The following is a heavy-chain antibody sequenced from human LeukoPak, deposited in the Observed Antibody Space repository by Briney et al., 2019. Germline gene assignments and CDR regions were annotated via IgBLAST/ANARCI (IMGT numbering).Heavy chain of an antibody. V-gene: IGHV4-39*07. D-gene: IGHD3-3*01. Sequence: PSETLSLTCTVSGGSISSSSYYWGWIRQPPGKGLEWIGSIYYSGSTYYNPSLKSRVTISVDTSKNQFSLKLSSVTAADTAVYYCARATAYDFWSGYPYFDYWGQGTLVTVSS. J-gene: IGHJ4*02. CDR3: ARATAYDFWSGYPYFDY. CDR2: IYYSGST. CDR1: GGSISSSSYY.